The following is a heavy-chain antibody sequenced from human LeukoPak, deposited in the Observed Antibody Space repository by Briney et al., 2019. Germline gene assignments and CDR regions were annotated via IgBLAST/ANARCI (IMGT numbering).Heavy chain of an antibody. D-gene: IGHD4-17*01. J-gene: IGHJ4*02. CDR3: ARDFRAVTTGGGFDY. CDR2: IYSGGST. CDR1: GFTVSRNY. V-gene: IGHV3-53*01. Sequence: GGSLRLSCAASGFTVSRNYMSWVRQAPGKGLEWVSVIYSGGSTYYADSVKGRFTISRDSSKNTLYLQMNSLRAEDTAVYYCARDFRAVTTGGGFDYWGQGTLVTVSS.